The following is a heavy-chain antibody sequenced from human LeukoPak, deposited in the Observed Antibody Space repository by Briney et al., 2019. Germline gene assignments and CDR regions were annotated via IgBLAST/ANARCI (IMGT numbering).Heavy chain of an antibody. D-gene: IGHD4-11*01. V-gene: IGHV3-7*01. CDR2: IKQDGTEE. J-gene: IGHJ4*02. CDR3: ARETHSTYDY. Sequence: GGSLRLSCAVSGFTFNNYWLAWVRQAPGKGPEWVANIKQDGTEEFYVDYVKGRFTISRDNTKNSLFLQINSLRAEDTAVYYCARETHSTYDYWGQGTLVTVSS. CDR1: GFTFNNYW.